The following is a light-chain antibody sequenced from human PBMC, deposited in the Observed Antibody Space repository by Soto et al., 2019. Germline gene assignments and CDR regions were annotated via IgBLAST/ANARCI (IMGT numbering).Light chain of an antibody. J-gene: IGLJ3*02. V-gene: IGLV1-44*01. CDR2: NDD. Sequence: QPVLTQPPSVSGTPGPRVNISCSGGISNIGKDTVNWYQQLPGTAPKLLMFNDDKRPSGVPDRFSGSRSGTSASLAISGLQSDDEAVYFCSTWDDSLNGWVFGGGTKLTVL. CDR3: STWDDSLNGWV. CDR1: ISNIGKDT.